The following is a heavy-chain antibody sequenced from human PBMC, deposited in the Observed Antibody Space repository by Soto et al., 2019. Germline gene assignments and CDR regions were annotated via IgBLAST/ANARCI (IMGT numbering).Heavy chain of an antibody. V-gene: IGHV1-2*02. D-gene: IGHD1-26*01. J-gene: IGHJ4*02. CDR3: ARVMSGSYLGHGYFFDY. Sequence: ASVKVSCKASRYTFTGYYMHWVRQAPGQGLEWMGWIDPNSGGTDYAQKFQGRVTMTRDTSISTAYMELSRLRLDDTAVYYCARVMSGSYLGHGYFFDYWGQGTLVTVSS. CDR1: RYTFTGYY. CDR2: IDPNSGGT.